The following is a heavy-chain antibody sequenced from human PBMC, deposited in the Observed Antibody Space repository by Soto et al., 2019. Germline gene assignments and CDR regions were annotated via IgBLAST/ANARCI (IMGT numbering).Heavy chain of an antibody. CDR2: IWYDGSNK. CDR3: ARAQYYDFWSGYYTGNYYYYYYMDV. D-gene: IGHD3-3*01. Sequence: PGGSLRLSCAASGFTFSSYGMHWVRQAPGKGLEWVAVIWYDGSNKYYADSVKGRFTISRDNSKNTLYLQMNSLRAEDTAVYYCARAQYYDFWSGYYTGNYYYYYYMDVWGKGTTVTVSS. V-gene: IGHV3-33*01. CDR1: GFTFSSYG. J-gene: IGHJ6*03.